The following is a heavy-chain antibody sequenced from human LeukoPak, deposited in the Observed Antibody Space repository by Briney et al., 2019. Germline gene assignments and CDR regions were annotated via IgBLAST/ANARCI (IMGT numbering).Heavy chain of an antibody. CDR3: ARRPTGGQPVAYYLDY. Sequence: PGGSLRLSCAASGFTFSNYAMTWVRQAPGKGLEWVSAISGSGGTSTNYADSVEGRFTISRDNSMNTLYLQMNSLRAEDTAVYYCARRPTGGQPVAYYLDYWGQGTLVTVSS. D-gene: IGHD2-15*01. V-gene: IGHV3-23*01. CDR1: GFTFSNYA. J-gene: IGHJ4*02. CDR2: ISGSGGTST.